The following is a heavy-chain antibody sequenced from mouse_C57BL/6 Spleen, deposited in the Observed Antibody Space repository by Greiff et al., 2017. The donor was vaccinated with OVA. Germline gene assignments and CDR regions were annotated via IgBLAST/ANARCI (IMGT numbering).Heavy chain of an antibody. CDR2: IRNKANGYTT. Sequence: VQLQQSGGGLVQPGGSLSLSCAASGFTFTDYYMSWVRQPPGKALEWLGFIRNKANGYTTEYSASVKGRFTISRDNSQSILYLQMNALRAEDSATYYCARSPGYFDYWGQGTTLTVSS. J-gene: IGHJ2*01. V-gene: IGHV7-3*01. CDR3: ARSPGYFDY. CDR1: GFTFTDYY.